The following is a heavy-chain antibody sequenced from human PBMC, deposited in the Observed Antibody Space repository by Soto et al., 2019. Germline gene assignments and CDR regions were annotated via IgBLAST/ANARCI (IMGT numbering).Heavy chain of an antibody. CDR1: GFTFRTYA. J-gene: IGHJ5*02. Sequence: QAQLEESGGGVVQPGGSLRLSCAASGFTFRTYAMHWVRQAPGNGLEWVAVISYDGNNKYYADSVKGRFTVSRDNSKNTRYVQMNSLRVEDTAVYYGASAGGEDGTTNRFDPWGQGTLVTVAS. V-gene: IGHV3-30-3*01. CDR2: ISYDGNNK. D-gene: IGHD3-16*01. CDR3: ASAGGEDGTTNRFDP.